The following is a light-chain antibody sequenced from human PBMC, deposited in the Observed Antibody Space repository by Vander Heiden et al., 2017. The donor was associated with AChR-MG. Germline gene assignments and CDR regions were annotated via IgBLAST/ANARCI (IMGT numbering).Light chain of an antibody. Sequence: DIVMPQSSLSVPVTPGQPASISCRSSQSLLHSNGYTYLDWYLQKPGQSPQLLIYLVSNRFSGVPDRFSGSGSGTDFTLKISRVEAEDVGFYYCLQAIQIPGTFGPGTKVEIK. CDR1: QSLLHSNGYTY. CDR2: LVS. V-gene: IGKV2-28*01. CDR3: LQAIQIPGT. J-gene: IGKJ1*01.